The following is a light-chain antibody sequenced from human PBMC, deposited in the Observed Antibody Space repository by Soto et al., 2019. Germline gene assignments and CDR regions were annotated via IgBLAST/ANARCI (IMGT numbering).Light chain of an antibody. CDR2: EDN. CDR1: SGRIASNF. CDR3: QTYDSSNSVM. Sequence: NFMLTQLHSVSESPGKTVTIPCTRSSGRIASNFVQWYQQRPGSAPTTVIDEDNERPSGVPDRFSGSIDSTSNSASLTISGLMTEDEADYYCQTYDSSNSVMFGGGTKVTV. V-gene: IGLV6-57*04. J-gene: IGLJ3*02.